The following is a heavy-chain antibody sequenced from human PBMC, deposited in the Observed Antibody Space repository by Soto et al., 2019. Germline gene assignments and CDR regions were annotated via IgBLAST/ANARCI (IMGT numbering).Heavy chain of an antibody. CDR2: IYYSGST. J-gene: IGHJ4*02. CDR3: ARHHDS. CDR1: GGSISSYY. V-gene: IGHV4-59*08. Sequence: QVQLQESGPGLVKPSETLSLTYTVSGGSISSYYWSWIRQPPGKGLEWIGYIYYSGSTNYNPSLKSRVTISVDTSKNQFSLKLSSVTAADTAVYYCARHHDSWGQGTRVTVSS.